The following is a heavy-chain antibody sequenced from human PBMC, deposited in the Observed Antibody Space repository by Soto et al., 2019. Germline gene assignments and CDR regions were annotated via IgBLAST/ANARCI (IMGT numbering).Heavy chain of an antibody. V-gene: IGHV4-59*01. CDR1: GGSISSYY. CDR3: AREPIAAAGTYFDE. Sequence: PWETLSLTCTVSGGSISSYYWSWIRQPPGKGLEWIGYIYYSGSTNYNPSLKSRVTISVDTSKNQFSLKLSSVTAADTAVYYCAREPIAAAGTYFDEWGQGTLVTVSS. D-gene: IGHD6-13*01. CDR2: IYYSGST. J-gene: IGHJ4*02.